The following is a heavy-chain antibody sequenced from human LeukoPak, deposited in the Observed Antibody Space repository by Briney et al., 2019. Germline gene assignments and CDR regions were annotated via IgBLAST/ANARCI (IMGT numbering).Heavy chain of an antibody. CDR2: INPSGGST. CDR3: ARDPLGRAPFDP. Sequence: ASVKVSCKASGYAFTSYYMHWVRQAPGQGLEWMGIINPSGGSTSYAQKFQGRVTMTRDTSTSTVYMELSSLRSEDTAVYYCARDPLGRAPFDPWGQGTLVTVSS. D-gene: IGHD1-26*01. J-gene: IGHJ5*02. V-gene: IGHV1-46*01. CDR1: GYAFTSYY.